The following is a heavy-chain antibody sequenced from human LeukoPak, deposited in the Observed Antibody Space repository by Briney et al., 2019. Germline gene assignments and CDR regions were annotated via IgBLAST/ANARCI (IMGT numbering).Heavy chain of an antibody. V-gene: IGHV4-34*01. Sequence: SETLSLTCAVYGGSFSGYYWSWIRQPPGKGLEWIGEINHSGSTNYNPSLKSRVTISVDTSKNQFSLKLSSVTAADTAVYYCARDIPLLLLGYYFDYWGRGTLVTVSS. CDR2: INHSGST. CDR1: GGSFSGYY. J-gene: IGHJ4*02. CDR3: ARDIPLLLLGYYFDY. D-gene: IGHD2-21*02.